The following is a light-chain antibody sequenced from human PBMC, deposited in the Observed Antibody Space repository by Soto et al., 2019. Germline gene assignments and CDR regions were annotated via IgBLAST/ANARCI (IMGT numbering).Light chain of an antibody. V-gene: IGKV1-39*01. CDR3: LQSSGIPYT. J-gene: IGKJ2*01. CDR2: AAS. Sequence: DIQMTQSPSSLSASVGDRVTVACRASQNIGRYLNWYQQKPGKAPKLLIYAASSLQSGVPSRFSGSGSGTDFTLTISSLQPEDFATYYCLQSSGIPYTFGQGTKLEIK. CDR1: QNIGRY.